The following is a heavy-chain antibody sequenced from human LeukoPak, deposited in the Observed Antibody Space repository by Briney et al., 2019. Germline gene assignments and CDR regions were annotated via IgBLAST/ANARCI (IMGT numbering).Heavy chain of an antibody. D-gene: IGHD3-10*01. CDR3: AREPISSGTYYPRSDY. CDR2: INSDNGNT. Sequence: ASVKVSCKASGYIFANYGFAWVRQDPGQGLEWMGCINSDNGNTKYSQKLQGRVTVTTDTSTSTAYMELRSLASDDTAVYCCAREPISSGTYYPRSDYWGQGTMVSVSS. J-gene: IGHJ4*02. CDR1: GYIFANYG. V-gene: IGHV1-18*01.